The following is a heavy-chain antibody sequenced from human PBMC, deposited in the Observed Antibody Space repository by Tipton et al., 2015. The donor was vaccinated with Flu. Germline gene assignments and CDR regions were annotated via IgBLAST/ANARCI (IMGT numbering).Heavy chain of an antibody. CDR2: ISASGRTT. D-gene: IGHD1-1*01. V-gene: IGHV3-23*01. CDR3: SNNDGVPYDY. Sequence: SLRLSCAASGFTFSSYAMAWVRQSTATGLEWVAAISASGRTTYYADSVKGRFIISRDDSKKTLFLQMNSLRAEDSAIYYCSNNDGVPYDYRGQGTLVTVSS. CDR1: GFTFSSYA. J-gene: IGHJ4*02.